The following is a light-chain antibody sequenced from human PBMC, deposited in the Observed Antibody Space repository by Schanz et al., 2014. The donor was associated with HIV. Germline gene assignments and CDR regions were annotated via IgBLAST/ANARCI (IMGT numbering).Light chain of an antibody. J-gene: IGKJ1*01. CDR3: QQYNSYPWT. CDR2: QAS. Sequence: DIQMTQSPSTLSASVGDRVTITCRASHNIDNWLAWYQQKPGKAPNLLIYQASKLESGVPSRFRGGGFGTEFPLTISSLQPADFATYYCQQYNSYPWTFGQGPKVEIK. V-gene: IGKV1-5*03. CDR1: HNIDNW.